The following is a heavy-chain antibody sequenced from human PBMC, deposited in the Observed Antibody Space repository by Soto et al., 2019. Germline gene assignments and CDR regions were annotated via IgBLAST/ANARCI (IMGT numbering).Heavy chain of an antibody. J-gene: IGHJ6*02. CDR2: IIPIFGTA. Sequence: QVQLVQSGAEVKKPGSSVKVSCKASGGTFSSYAISWVRQAPGQGLEWMGGIIPIFGTANYAQKFQGRVTITADESTSTAYKELSSLRSEDTAVYYCARGEAVVTAIRYYYYGMDVWGQGTTVTVSS. D-gene: IGHD2-21*02. CDR1: GGTFSSYA. V-gene: IGHV1-69*12. CDR3: ARGEAVVTAIRYYYYGMDV.